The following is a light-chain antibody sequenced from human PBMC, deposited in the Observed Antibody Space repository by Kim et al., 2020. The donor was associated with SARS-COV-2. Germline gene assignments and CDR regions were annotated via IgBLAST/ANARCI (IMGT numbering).Light chain of an antibody. CDR1: QSISSY. J-gene: IGKJ2*03. V-gene: IGKV1-39*01. CDR3: QQSYSTPRG. Sequence: SASVGDSVNITCRASQSISSYLNWYQQKPGNAPKLLIYAASSLQSGVPSRFSGSGSGTDFTLTISSLQPEDFATYFCQQSYSTPRGFGQGTKLEI. CDR2: AAS.